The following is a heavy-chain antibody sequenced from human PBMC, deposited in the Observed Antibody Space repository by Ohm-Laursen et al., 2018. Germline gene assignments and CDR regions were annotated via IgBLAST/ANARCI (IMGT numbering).Heavy chain of an antibody. CDR3: ARVGGELLSYFDY. CDR2: IYHSGST. CDR1: GGSISSYY. Sequence: SDTLSLTCPVSGGSISSYYWGWIRQPPGKGLEWIGSIYHSGSTYYNPSLKNRVTISVDTSKNQFSLKLSSVTAADTAVYYCARVGGELLSYFDYWGQGTLVTVSS. J-gene: IGHJ4*02. D-gene: IGHD3-10*01. V-gene: IGHV4-59*07.